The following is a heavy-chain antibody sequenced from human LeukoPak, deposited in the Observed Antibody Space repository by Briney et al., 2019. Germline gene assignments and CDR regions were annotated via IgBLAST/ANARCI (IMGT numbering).Heavy chain of an antibody. CDR2: LYPGDSDT. CDR3: ARVAHYYDSSGYNNWFDP. CDR1: GYRFTSYW. J-gene: IGHJ5*02. V-gene: IGHV5-51*06. Sequence: GESLKISCKCSGYRFTSYWVGWVRQMPGKGLEWKGILYPGDSDTRYSLSFQGQVTISADKSISTAYLQWSSLKASDTAMYYCARVAHYYDSSGYNNWFDPWGQGTLVTVSS. D-gene: IGHD3-22*01.